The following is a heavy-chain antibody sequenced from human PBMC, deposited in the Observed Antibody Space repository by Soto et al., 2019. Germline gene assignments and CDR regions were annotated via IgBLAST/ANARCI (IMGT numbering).Heavy chain of an antibody. Sequence: ASVKVSCKASGGTFSSYTISWVRQAPGQGLEWMGRIIPILGIANYAQKFQGRVTITADKSTSTAYMELSSLRSEDTAVYYCARKGRYGDYVEAFDIWGQGKMVTVSS. J-gene: IGHJ3*02. CDR3: ARKGRYGDYVEAFDI. CDR2: IIPILGIA. V-gene: IGHV1-69*02. D-gene: IGHD4-17*01. CDR1: GGTFSSYT.